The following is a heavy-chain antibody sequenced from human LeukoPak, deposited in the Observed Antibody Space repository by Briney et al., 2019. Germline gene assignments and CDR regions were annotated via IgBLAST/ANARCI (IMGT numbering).Heavy chain of an antibody. J-gene: IGHJ6*02. CDR3: VRGIQSWFNGMDV. CDR2: INSDGSNT. CDR1: GFTLSSYW. V-gene: IGHV3-74*01. Sequence: GGSLRLSCAASGFTLSSYWMHWVRQVPGKGLVWVSCINSDGSNTRYADSVKGRFTVSRDNAKNALFLQMNSLRTEDTAVYYCVRGIQSWFNGMDVWGQGTTVTVSS. D-gene: IGHD3-10*01.